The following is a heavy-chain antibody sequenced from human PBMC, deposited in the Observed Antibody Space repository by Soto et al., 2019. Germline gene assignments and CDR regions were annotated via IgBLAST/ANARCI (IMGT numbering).Heavy chain of an antibody. CDR2: INAGNGNT. J-gene: IGHJ3*02. CDR1: GYTFTSYA. D-gene: IGHD3-22*01. Sequence: ASVKVSCKASGYTFTSYAMHWVRQAPGQRLEWMGWINAGNGNTKYSQKFQGRVTITRDTSASTAYMGLSSLRSEDTAVYYCARDYYDSSGYPGTLDIWGQGTMVTVSS. V-gene: IGHV1-3*01. CDR3: ARDYYDSSGYPGTLDI.